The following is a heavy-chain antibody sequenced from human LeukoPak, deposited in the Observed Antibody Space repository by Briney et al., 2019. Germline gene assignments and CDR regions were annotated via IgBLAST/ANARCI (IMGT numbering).Heavy chain of an antibody. CDR1: GYTFTSYG. CDR3: ARGEGIAARSSFGVFDY. V-gene: IGHV1-18*01. J-gene: IGHJ4*02. D-gene: IGHD6-6*01. CDR2: ISAYNGNT. Sequence: GASVKVSCKASGYTFTSYGISWVRQAPGQGLEWMGWISAYNGNTNYAQKLQGRVTMTTDTSTSTAYMELSSLRSEDTAVYSCARGEGIAARSSFGVFDYWGQGTLVTVSS.